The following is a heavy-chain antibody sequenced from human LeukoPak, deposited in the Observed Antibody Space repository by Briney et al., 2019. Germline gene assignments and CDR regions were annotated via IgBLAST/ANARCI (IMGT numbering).Heavy chain of an antibody. D-gene: IGHD4-17*01. J-gene: IGHJ6*02. CDR2: ISYDGSNK. CDR3: AKDYGDQSYYYYGMDV. V-gene: IGHV3-30*18. Sequence: GGSLRLSCAASGFTFSSYGMHWVRQAPGKGLEWVAVISYDGSNKYYADSVKGRLTISRDNSKNTLYLQMNSLRAEDTAVYYCAKDYGDQSYYYYGMDVWGQGTTVTVSS. CDR1: GFTFSSYG.